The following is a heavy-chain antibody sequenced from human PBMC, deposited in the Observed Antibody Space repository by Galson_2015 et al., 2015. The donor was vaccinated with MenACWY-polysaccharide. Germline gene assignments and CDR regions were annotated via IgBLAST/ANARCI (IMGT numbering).Heavy chain of an antibody. CDR3: ATLRGGSYYFDY. J-gene: IGHJ4*02. CDR2: IYSGGST. Sequence: SLRLSCAASGFTVSSNYMSWVRQAPGKGLEWVSVIYSGGSTYYADSVKGRFTISRDNSKNTLYLQMNSLRAEDTAVYYCATLRGGSYYFDYGGQGTWSPSPQ. D-gene: IGHD1-26*01. V-gene: IGHV3-53*01. CDR1: GFTVSSNY.